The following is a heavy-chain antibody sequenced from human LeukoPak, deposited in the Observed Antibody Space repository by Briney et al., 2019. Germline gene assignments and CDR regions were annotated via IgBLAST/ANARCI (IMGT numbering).Heavy chain of an antibody. Sequence: KPGGSLRLSCTASGFTFSNYGMNWVRQAPGKGLEWVSFTDTSGNYIYYGDSVKGRFTISRDNAKSLVFLQMNGLRAEDTAVYYCARGRSITLLRGVAMSDGFDIWGQGAMVAVSS. J-gene: IGHJ3*02. V-gene: IGHV3-21*01. D-gene: IGHD3-10*01. CDR1: GFTFSNYG. CDR2: TDTSGNYI. CDR3: ARGRSITLLRGVAMSDGFDI.